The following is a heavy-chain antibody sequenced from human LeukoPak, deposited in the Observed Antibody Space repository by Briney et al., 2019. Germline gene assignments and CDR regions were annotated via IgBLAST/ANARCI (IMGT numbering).Heavy chain of an antibody. Sequence: SETLSLTCTVSGGSISSYYWSWIRQPPGKGLEWIGYIYYSGSTNYNPSLKSRVTISVDTSKNQFSLKLSSVTAADTAVYYCARVRITMVRGRPNWFDPWGQGTLVTVSS. CDR1: GGSISSYY. CDR3: ARVRITMVRGRPNWFDP. J-gene: IGHJ5*02. D-gene: IGHD3-10*01. CDR2: IYYSGST. V-gene: IGHV4-59*01.